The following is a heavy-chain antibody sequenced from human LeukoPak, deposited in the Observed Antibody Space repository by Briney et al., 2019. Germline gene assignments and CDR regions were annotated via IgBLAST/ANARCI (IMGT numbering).Heavy chain of an antibody. Sequence: GGSLRLSCAAAGFTVSGNYMSWVRQAPGKGLEWVGRIKSKIDGGTADYPAPVKGRFTISRDDSKNTVDLQMNSLKTEDTAVYYCTSISASVVGESFDYWGQGTQVTVSS. J-gene: IGHJ4*02. V-gene: IGHV3-15*01. CDR3: TSISASVVGESFDY. D-gene: IGHD2-15*01. CDR2: IKSKIDGGTA. CDR1: GFTVSGNY.